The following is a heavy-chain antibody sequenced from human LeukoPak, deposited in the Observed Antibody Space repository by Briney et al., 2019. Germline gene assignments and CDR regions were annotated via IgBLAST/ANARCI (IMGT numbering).Heavy chain of an antibody. CDR2: IYSGGST. CDR1: GFTVSGNY. J-gene: IGHJ4*02. D-gene: IGHD3-22*01. Sequence: GGSLRLSCAASGFTVSGNYMSWVRQAPGKGLEWVSVIYSGGSTYYADSVKGRFTISRDNSKNTLYLQMNSLRAEDTAVYYCAKVNYDSSGYLDYWGQGTLVTVSS. V-gene: IGHV3-53*01. CDR3: AKVNYDSSGYLDY.